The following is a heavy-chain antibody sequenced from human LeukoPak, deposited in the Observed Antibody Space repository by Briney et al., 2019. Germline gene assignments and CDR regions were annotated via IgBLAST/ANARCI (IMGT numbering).Heavy chain of an antibody. Sequence: NTSQTLSLTCTVSGGSISSGDYYWSWIRQPPGKGLEWIGYIYYSGGTYYNPSLKSRVTISVDTSKNQFSLKLSSVTAADTAVYYCARGLQGYYDSLTGYYRGRYYFDYWGQGTLVTVSS. J-gene: IGHJ4*02. V-gene: IGHV4-30-4*01. CDR2: IYYSGGT. D-gene: IGHD3-9*01. CDR1: GGSISSGDYY. CDR3: ARGLQGYYDSLTGYYRGRYYFDY.